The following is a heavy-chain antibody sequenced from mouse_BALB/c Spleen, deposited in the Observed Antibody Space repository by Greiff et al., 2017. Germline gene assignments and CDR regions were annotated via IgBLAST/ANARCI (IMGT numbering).Heavy chain of an antibody. V-gene: IGHV1-7*01. CDR1: GYTFTSYW. J-gene: IGHJ4*01. CDR2: INPSTGYT. CDR3: ARWLPGMDY. Sequence: QVQLQQSGAELAKPGASVKMSCKASGYTFTSYWMHWVKQRPGQGLEWIGYINPSTGYTEYNQKFKDKATLTADKSSSTAYMQLSSLTSEDSAVYYCARWLPGMDYWGQGTSVTVSS. D-gene: IGHD2-2*01.